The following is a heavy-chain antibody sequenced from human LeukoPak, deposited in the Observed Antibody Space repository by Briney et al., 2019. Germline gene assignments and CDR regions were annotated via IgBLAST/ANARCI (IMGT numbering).Heavy chain of an antibody. Sequence: PGGSLRLSCSASGFSFTDSYMNWFRLSPDKGLEWIAYITSSGATTEYADSVKRRFTISRVNAKNSLYLQMNSLRPDDTAVYYCARDPDYGDPYWGQGTLVTASS. CDR2: ITSSGATT. CDR3: ARDPDYGDPY. V-gene: IGHV3-11*01. CDR1: GFSFTDSY. J-gene: IGHJ4*02. D-gene: IGHD4/OR15-4a*01.